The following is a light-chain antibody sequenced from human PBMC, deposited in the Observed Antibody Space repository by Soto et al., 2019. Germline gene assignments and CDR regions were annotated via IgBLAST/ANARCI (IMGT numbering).Light chain of an antibody. J-gene: IGLJ1*01. CDR2: SNN. Sequence: QSALTQPPSASGTPGQRVTTSCSGSDSNIGSNTVNWYQQLPGTAPKLLIYSNNQRPSGVPDRISGSKSGTSASLAINGLQSEDEADYYCAAWDDSLYVFGTGTKVTVL. V-gene: IGLV1-44*01. CDR3: AAWDDSLYV. CDR1: DSNIGSNT.